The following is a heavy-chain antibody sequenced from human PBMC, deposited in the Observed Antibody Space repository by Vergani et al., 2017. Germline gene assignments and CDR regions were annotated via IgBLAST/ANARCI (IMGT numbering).Heavy chain of an antibody. D-gene: IGHD6-6*01. CDR1: GGSISRGGYY. CDR2: IYYSGST. V-gene: IGHV4-31*03. CDR3: ARGNKQLVSPGLLFDY. Sequence: QVHLQESGPGLVKPSQTLSLTCTVSGGSISRGGYYWSWIRQHPGKGLEWIGYIYYSGSTYYNPSLKSRVTISVDKSKNQFSLKLSSVTAADTAVYYCARGNKQLVSPGLLFDYWGQGTLVTGSA. J-gene: IGHJ4*02.